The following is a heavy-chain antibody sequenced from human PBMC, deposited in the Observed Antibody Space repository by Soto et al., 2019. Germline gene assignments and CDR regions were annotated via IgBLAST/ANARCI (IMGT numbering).Heavy chain of an antibody. D-gene: IGHD6-13*01. CDR2: ISGSGGTT. Sequence: KGLAWVSAISGSGGTTYYADSVKGRFTISRDNSMNTLFLQMNSLRAEDTAVYYCVFFFLAEDGIRDL. J-gene: IGHJ2*01. CDR3: VFFFLAEDGIRDL. V-gene: IGHV3-23*01.